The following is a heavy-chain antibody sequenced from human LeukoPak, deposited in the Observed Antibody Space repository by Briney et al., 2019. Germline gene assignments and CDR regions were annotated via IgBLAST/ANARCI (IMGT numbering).Heavy chain of an antibody. Sequence: PGGSLRLSCAASGFRFTDYSMSWVRQAPGKGLEWVAGLGRSGEYKYYADSVKGRFTISRDNSKNTLYLQMNSLRAEDTAVYYCAKNGVNYWYFDLWGRGTLVTVSS. CDR3: AKNGVNYWYFDL. CDR2: LGRSGEYK. V-gene: IGHV3-23*01. J-gene: IGHJ2*01. CDR1: GFRFTDYS. D-gene: IGHD2-8*01.